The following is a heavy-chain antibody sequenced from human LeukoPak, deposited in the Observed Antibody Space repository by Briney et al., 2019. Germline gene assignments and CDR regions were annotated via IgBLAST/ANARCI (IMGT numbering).Heavy chain of an antibody. Sequence: GGSLRLSCAASGFTFSSYAMSWVRQAPGKGLEWVSAVSGSGGSTYYADSVKGRFTISRDNSKNTLYLQMNSLRAEDTAVYYCARRAGAYSHPYDYWGQGTLVTVSS. CDR1: GFTFSSYA. J-gene: IGHJ4*02. V-gene: IGHV3-23*01. CDR2: VSGSGGST. CDR3: ARRAGAYSHPYDY. D-gene: IGHD4/OR15-4a*01.